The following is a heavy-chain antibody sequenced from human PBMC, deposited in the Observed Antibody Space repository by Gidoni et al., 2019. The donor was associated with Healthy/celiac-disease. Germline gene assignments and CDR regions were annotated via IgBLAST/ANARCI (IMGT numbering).Heavy chain of an antibody. CDR2: ISWDGGST. Sequence: EVQLVESGGVVVQPGGSLRLSCAASGFTFDDYPLPWVRQAPGKGLGWVSLISWDGGSTYYADSVKGRFTISRDNSKNSLYLQMNSLRTEDTALYYCAKDSGDCGGDCSDPLYGMDVWGQGTTVTVSS. D-gene: IGHD2-21*02. CDR1: GFTFDDYP. V-gene: IGHV3-43*01. CDR3: AKDSGDCGGDCSDPLYGMDV. J-gene: IGHJ6*02.